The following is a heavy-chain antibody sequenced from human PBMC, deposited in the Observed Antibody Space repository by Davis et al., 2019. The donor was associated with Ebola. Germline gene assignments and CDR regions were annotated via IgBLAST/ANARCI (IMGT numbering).Heavy chain of an antibody. J-gene: IGHJ4*02. CDR2: IPYDGNDI. CDR1: GFTFSSYA. V-gene: IGHV3-30*04. D-gene: IGHD5-18*01. Sequence: GGSLRLSCAASGFTFSSYALHWVRQAPGKGLEWLAVIPYDGNDISYAESVRGRFTISRDNSRSTLHLQMNSLRAEDTAVYYCARGTAMVDWGQGTLVTVSS. CDR3: ARGTAMVD.